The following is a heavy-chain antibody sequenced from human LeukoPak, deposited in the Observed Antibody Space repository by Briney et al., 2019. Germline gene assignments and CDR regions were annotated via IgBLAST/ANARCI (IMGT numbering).Heavy chain of an antibody. J-gene: IGHJ1*01. V-gene: IGHV3-9*01. CDR1: GFTFDDYA. D-gene: IGHD1-26*01. CDR3: AKALQRGRGSHYDYFQH. Sequence: GGSLRLSCAASGFTFDDYAMHWVRQAPGKGLEWVAGISWNSGSIGYADSVKGRFTISRDNAKNSLYLQMNSLSAEDPEFYYCAKALQRGRGSHYDYFQHWDQGTLVTVSS. CDR2: ISWNSGSI.